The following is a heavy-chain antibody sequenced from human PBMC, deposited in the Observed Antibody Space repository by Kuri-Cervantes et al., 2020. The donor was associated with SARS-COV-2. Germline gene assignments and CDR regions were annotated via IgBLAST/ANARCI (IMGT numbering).Heavy chain of an antibody. CDR2: IYSGGST. CDR1: GLTVSSNY. J-gene: IGHJ6*03. CDR3: ARVRATVPNYYYYSYYMDV. V-gene: IGHV3-53*01. Sequence: GGFLRLSCAASGLTVSSNYMSWVRQAPGKGLEWVSVIYSGGSTYYADTVKGRVTISGDNSKNTLYLQMNSLRAEDTAVYYCARVRATVPNYYYYSYYMDVWGKGTTVTVSS. D-gene: IGHD4-11*01.